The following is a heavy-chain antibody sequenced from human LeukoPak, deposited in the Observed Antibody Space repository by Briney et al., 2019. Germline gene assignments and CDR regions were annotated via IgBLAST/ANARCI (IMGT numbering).Heavy chain of an antibody. D-gene: IGHD5-18*01. CDR3: ARTRPIQLWSKVFDY. Sequence: GASVKVSCKASGYTFTSYAMHWVRQAPGQRLEWMGWINAGNGNTKYSQKFQGRVTITRDTSASTAYMELSSLRSEDTAVYYCARTRPIQLWSKVFDYWGQGTLVTVSS. CDR2: INAGNGNT. J-gene: IGHJ4*02. V-gene: IGHV1-3*01. CDR1: GYTFTSYA.